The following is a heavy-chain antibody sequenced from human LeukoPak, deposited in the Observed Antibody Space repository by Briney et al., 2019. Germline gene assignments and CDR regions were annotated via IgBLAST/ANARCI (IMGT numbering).Heavy chain of an antibody. J-gene: IGHJ4*02. CDR2: IHPSGST. D-gene: IGHD5-24*01. V-gene: IGHV4-34*01. Sequence: SETLSLTCAVYGGSFSGYYCSWIRQPPGKGLEWIGEIHPSGSTKYNSSLMSRVTISVDTSKNQFSLNLSSVTAADTAVYYCARGADGYKLGNIWGQGTLVTVSS. CDR3: ARGADGYKLGNI. CDR1: GGSFSGYY.